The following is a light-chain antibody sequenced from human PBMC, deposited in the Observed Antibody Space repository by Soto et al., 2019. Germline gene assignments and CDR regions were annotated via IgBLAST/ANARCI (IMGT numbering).Light chain of an antibody. J-gene: IGLJ2*01. CDR1: SANIGKNY. V-gene: IGLV1-51*01. Sequence: QSVLTQPPSVSAAPGQTVTISCSGSSANIGKNYVSWYQHLPGTAPKLLIYDNNKRPSGIPDRFSGSKSGASATLGISGLQTGDEADYYCGTWDSSLRAVVFGGGTKVTVL. CDR2: DNN. CDR3: GTWDSSLRAVV.